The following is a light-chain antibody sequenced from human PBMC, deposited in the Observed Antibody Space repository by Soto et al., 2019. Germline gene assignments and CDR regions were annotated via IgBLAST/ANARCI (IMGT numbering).Light chain of an antibody. J-gene: IGLJ3*02. CDR3: VLYMGSGIPV. CDR2: STN. Sequence: QAVVTQEPSFSVSPGGTVTLTCGLSSGSVSTSYYPSWYQQTPGQAPRTLIYSTNTRSSGVPDRFSGSILGNKAALTITGAQADDESDYYCVLYMGSGIPVFGGGTPLTVL. CDR1: SGSVSTSYY. V-gene: IGLV8-61*01.